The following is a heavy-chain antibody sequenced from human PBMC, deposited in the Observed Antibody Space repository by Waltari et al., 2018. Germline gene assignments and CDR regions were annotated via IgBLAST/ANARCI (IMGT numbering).Heavy chain of an antibody. CDR1: GFTFGDYA. CDR2: IRSKAFGGAP. D-gene: IGHD5-18*01. V-gene: IGHV3-49*03. Sequence: EVQLVESGGGLVQPGRSLRLSCTTSGFTFGDYAFSWIRQAPGKGLEWVGFIRSKAFGGAPAYAASVTGRFIISRDDSKSIAYLQLNSLKTEDTGIYYCTRVSGYSYGPDFDYWGQGTLVTVSS. J-gene: IGHJ4*02. CDR3: TRVSGYSYGPDFDY.